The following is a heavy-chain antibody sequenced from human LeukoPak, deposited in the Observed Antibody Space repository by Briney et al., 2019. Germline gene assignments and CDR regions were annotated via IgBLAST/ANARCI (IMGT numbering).Heavy chain of an antibody. CDR1: GGSIRSYY. V-gene: IGHV4-59*08. D-gene: IGHD1-26*01. CDR2: IYYSGST. Sequence: SETLSLTCSVSGGSIRSYYWSWIRQPPGKGLEWIGYIYYSGSTNYNPSLKSRVTISVDTTKNQFSLKLSSVTAADTVVYYCASGSYYFDYWGQGTLVTVSS. CDR3: ASGSYYFDY. J-gene: IGHJ4*02.